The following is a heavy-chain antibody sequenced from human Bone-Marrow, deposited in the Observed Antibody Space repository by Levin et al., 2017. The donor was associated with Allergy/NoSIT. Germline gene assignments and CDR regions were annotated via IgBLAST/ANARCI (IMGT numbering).Heavy chain of an antibody. CDR2: INHSGST. CDR3: ARAIAAAGTRGTYYGMDV. D-gene: IGHD6-13*01. V-gene: IGHV4-34*01. CDR1: GGSFSGYY. J-gene: IGHJ6*02. Sequence: SQTLSLTCAVYGGSFSGYYWSWIRQPPGKGLEWIGEINHSGSTNYNPSLKSRVTISVDTSKNQFSLKLSSVTAADTAVYYCARAIAAAGTRGTYYGMDVWGQGTTVTVSS.